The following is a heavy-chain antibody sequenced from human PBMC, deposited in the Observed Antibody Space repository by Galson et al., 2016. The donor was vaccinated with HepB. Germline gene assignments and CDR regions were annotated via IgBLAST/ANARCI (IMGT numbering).Heavy chain of an antibody. V-gene: IGHV1-46*01. J-gene: IGHJ6*02. CDR2: INPGGGT. CDR1: GYIFTTHH. Sequence: SVKVSCKASGYIFTTHHIHWLRQAPGQGLEWMGIINPGGGTTYAQRFQGRVSMTRDTSTSTIYMELSRLESEDTAVYYCARVVDYYGSGSFLEGTYDHYGLDVWGQGTTVTVSS. CDR3: ARVVDYYGSGSFLEGTYDHYGLDV. D-gene: IGHD3-10*01.